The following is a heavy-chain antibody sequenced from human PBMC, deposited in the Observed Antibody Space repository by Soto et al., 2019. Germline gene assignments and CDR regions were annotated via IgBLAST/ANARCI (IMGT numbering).Heavy chain of an antibody. J-gene: IGHJ3*02. D-gene: IGHD3-10*01. Sequence: QVQLVESGGGVVQPGRSLRLSCAASGFTFSNYAMHWVRQAPGKGLEWVAVISYDGSNEYYADSVKGRFTISRDNSKNTESLQMNSLRAEDTAVYYCARGTHYYASGSLSLDIWGQGTMVTVSS. CDR3: ARGTHYYASGSLSLDI. CDR1: GFTFSNYA. CDR2: ISYDGSNE. V-gene: IGHV3-30-3*01.